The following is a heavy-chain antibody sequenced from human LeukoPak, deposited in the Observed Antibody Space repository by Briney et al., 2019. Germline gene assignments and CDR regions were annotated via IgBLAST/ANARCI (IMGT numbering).Heavy chain of an antibody. D-gene: IGHD4-17*01. V-gene: IGHV3-11*01. CDR3: ARRLDFGDYGNGFDY. CDR1: GFTFSDYY. Sequence: TGGSLRLSCATSGFTFSDYYMTWIRQAPGRGLEWVAYINGGGGPIHYAVSVRGRFTISRDNAKNSLYLQMNSLRAEDTAVYYCARRLDFGDYGNGFDYWGQGSQVTVSS. J-gene: IGHJ4*02. CDR2: INGGGGPI.